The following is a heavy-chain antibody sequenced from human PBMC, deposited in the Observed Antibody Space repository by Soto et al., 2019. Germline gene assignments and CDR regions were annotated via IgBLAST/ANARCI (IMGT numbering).Heavy chain of an antibody. CDR3: ARSGLGNLIDY. CDR1: GGSISSFY. V-gene: IGHV4-59*06. CDR2: VYYSGST. D-gene: IGHD1-1*01. Sequence: SETLSLTCTVSGGSISSFYWSWIRQPPGKGLEWIGYVYYSGSTFYNPSLKSRVTISVDTSKNHFSLKLSSLTAADTAVYDCARSGLGNLIDYWGQGTLVTVSS. J-gene: IGHJ4*02.